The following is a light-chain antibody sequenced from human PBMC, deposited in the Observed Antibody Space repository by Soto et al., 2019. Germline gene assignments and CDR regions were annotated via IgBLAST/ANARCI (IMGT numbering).Light chain of an antibody. V-gene: IGKV1-27*01. Sequence: DIQMTQSPSSLSASLGDRVTITCRASQGIGVYLAWFQQKPGKVPKLLIYAASALQSGVPSRFSGSGSGTDFTLTISSLQPEDVATYYCQKYNSAPLTFGGGTKVESK. J-gene: IGKJ4*01. CDR3: QKYNSAPLT. CDR2: AAS. CDR1: QGIGVY.